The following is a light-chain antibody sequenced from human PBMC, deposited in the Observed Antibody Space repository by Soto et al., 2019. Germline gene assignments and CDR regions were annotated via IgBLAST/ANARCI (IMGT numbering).Light chain of an antibody. Sequence: EIVMTQSPATLSVSPGERATLSCRASQSVSSNLAWYQQKPGQAPRLLIYGASTRATGIPARFGGSGSGTEFTLTISSLQSADIAVYYCEQYNNWPLYTFGQGTKLEIK. CDR3: EQYNNWPLYT. J-gene: IGKJ2*01. V-gene: IGKV3-15*01. CDR1: QSVSSN. CDR2: GAS.